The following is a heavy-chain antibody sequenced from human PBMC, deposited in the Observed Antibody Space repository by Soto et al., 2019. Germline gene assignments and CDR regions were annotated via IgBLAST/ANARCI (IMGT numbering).Heavy chain of an antibody. V-gene: IGHV3-23*01. CDR3: AKIFYSSYYYGMDV. Sequence: GGSLRLSCAASGFTFSSYAMSWVRQAPGKGLEWVSAISGSGGSTYYAESVKGRFTISRDNSKNTLYLQMNSLRAEDKAVYYCAKIFYSSYYYGMDVWGQGTTVTVSS. J-gene: IGHJ6*02. CDR1: GFTFSSYA. CDR2: ISGSGGST. D-gene: IGHD3-3*01.